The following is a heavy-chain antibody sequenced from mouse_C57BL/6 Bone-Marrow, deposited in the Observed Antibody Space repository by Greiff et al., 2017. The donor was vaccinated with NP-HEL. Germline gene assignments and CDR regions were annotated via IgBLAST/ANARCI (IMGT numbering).Heavy chain of an antibody. D-gene: IGHD1-1*01. Sequence: EVQLQQSGPVLVKPGASVKMSCKASGYTFTDYYMNWVKQSHGKSLEWIGVINPYNGGTSYNQKFKGKATLTVDKSSSTAYMELNSLTSEDSAVYYCARDADGSAWFAYWGQGTLVTVSA. CDR3: ARDADGSAWFAY. CDR2: INPYNGGT. J-gene: IGHJ3*01. V-gene: IGHV1-19*01. CDR1: GYTFTDYY.